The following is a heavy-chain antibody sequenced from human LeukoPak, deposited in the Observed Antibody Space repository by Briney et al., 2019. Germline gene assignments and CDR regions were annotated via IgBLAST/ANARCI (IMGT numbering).Heavy chain of an antibody. V-gene: IGHV4-34*01. D-gene: IGHD2-2*01. CDR3: ARGLYCSSTSCYGPYYYYMDV. J-gene: IGHJ6*03. Sequence: SETLSLTCAVYGGSFSGYYWSWIRQPPGKGLEWIGEINHSGSTNYNPSLKSRVTISVDTSKNQFSLKLSSVTAADTAVYYCARGLYCSSTSCYGPYYYYMDVWGKGTTVTVSS. CDR2: INHSGST. CDR1: GGSFSGYY.